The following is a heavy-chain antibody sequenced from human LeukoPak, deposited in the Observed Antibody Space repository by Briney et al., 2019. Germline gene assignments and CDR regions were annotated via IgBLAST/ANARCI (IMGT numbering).Heavy chain of an antibody. Sequence: SVKVSCKASVGTFSSYAISWVRQAPGQGLEWMGGIIPIFGTVNYGQKFQGRVTITADESTSTAYMELSSLRSEDTAVYYCARVALWFGAATRDYYYGMDVWGQGTTVTVS. CDR3: ARVALWFGAATRDYYYGMDV. V-gene: IGHV1-69*01. J-gene: IGHJ6*02. D-gene: IGHD3-10*01. CDR2: IIPIFGTV. CDR1: VGTFSSYA.